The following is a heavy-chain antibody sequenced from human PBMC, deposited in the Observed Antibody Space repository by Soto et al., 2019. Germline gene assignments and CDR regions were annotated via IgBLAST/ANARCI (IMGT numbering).Heavy chain of an antibody. CDR3: WRHDKTALPPLDS. Sequence: QVHLVQSGAEVKSPGSAVKVSCKVSGAGATFGNYGFNWFERAPGQGLEWMGGTIPAFETANYAQKFQGRVTITADTSTTTAYMELSSLRSDDTAVYYCWRHDKTALPPLDSWGQGTLVSVSS. D-gene: IGHD1-1*01. CDR1: GAGATFGNYG. J-gene: IGHJ4*02. CDR2: TIPAFETA. V-gene: IGHV1-69*06.